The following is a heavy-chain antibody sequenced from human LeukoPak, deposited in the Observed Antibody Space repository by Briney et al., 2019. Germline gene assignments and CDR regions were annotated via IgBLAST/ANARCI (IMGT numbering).Heavy chain of an antibody. CDR2: IKEDGSEK. D-gene: IGHD3-22*01. CDR1: GFTFSSDW. CDR3: ARGPYYYDSSGYYNY. J-gene: IGHJ4*02. V-gene: IGHV3-7*01. Sequence: GGSLRLTCAASGFTFSSDWMGWVRQAEGKGVEWGGNIKEDGSEKYYVDSVKGRFTISRDNAKTSLYLQMNSLRAEDTAVYYCARGPYYYDSSGYYNYWGQGTLVTVSS.